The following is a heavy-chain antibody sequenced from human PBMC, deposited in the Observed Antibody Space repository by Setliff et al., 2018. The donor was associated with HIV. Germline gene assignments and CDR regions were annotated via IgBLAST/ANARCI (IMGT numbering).Heavy chain of an antibody. CDR2: IYYSGST. J-gene: IGHJ2*01. Sequence: SETLSLTCTVSGDSISSGGYYWGWIRHHPGRGLEWIGNIYYSGSTYYNPSLKSRLSISLATSKTQFSLKLTSVTAADTAVYFCARVTRYWFFDLWGRGTLVTVSS. CDR1: GDSISSGGYY. V-gene: IGHV4-31*03. CDR3: ARVTRYWFFDL.